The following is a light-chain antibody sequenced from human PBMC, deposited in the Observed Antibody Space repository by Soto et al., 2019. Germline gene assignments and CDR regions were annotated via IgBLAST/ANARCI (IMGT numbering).Light chain of an antibody. J-gene: IGKJ4*01. Sequence: IVLTQSPGTLSLSPGERATLSCRASQSVGRRYSAWYQQKPGQAPMLLIYDTSERASDIPDRFSGSGSGTDFTLTISRLVPEDFAVYYCQYQGTFGGGTKVESK. CDR3: QYQGT. CDR1: QSVGRRY. V-gene: IGKV3-20*01. CDR2: DTS.